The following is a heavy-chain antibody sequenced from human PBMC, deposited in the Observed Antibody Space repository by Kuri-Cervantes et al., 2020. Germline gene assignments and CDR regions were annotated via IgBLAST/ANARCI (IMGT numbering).Heavy chain of an antibody. D-gene: IGHD3-16*01. CDR2: ITGSGGST. CDR1: GFTFSSYA. CDR3: AKDKRFLDI. V-gene: IGHV3-23*01. J-gene: IGHJ3*02. Sequence: GGSLRLSCAASGFTFSSYAMSWVRQAPGKGPEWVSGITGSGGSTYYADSVKDRFTISRDNSKNTLYLQMNSLRAEDTAVYYCAKDKRFLDIWGQGTMVTVSS.